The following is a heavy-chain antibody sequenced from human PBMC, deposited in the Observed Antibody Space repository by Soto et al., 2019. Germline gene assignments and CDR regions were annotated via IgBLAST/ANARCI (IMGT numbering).Heavy chain of an antibody. J-gene: IGHJ4*02. CDR2: SRDKHNRYTT. Sequence: EVQLVESGGGLVQPGGSLRLSCAASGFTFSDYYLDWVRQAPGKGLEWVGRSRDKHNRYTTEYAASVKGRFTISRDESKKSVLLEMNSLETEDTAVYCCARVGGSYSDFDYWGQGTLVTVSS. CDR1: GFTFSDYY. D-gene: IGHD1-26*01. V-gene: IGHV3-72*01. CDR3: ARVGGSYSDFDY.